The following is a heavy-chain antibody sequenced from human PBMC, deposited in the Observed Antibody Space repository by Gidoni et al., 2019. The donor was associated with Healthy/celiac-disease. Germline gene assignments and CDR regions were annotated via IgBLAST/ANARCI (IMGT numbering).Heavy chain of an antibody. CDR3: ARDEERIMDGKLDY. J-gene: IGHJ4*02. Sequence: EVQLVESGGGLVKPGGSLRLPGAAWGFTFSSYSMNWVRQAPGKGLECVSSISSSSSYIYYAASVKGRFTISRDNAKNSLYLQMNSLRAEDTAVYYCARDEERIMDGKLDYWGQGTLVTVSS. CDR2: ISSSSSYI. CDR1: GFTFSSYS. V-gene: IGHV3-21*01. D-gene: IGHD1-26*01.